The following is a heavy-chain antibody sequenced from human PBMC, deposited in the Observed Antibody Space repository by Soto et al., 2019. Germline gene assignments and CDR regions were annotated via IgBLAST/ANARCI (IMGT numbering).Heavy chain of an antibody. CDR1: GDSISSYY. Sequence: SETLSLTCTVSGDSISSYYWTWIRQPPGKGLEWIGYIYYSGSTNYNPSLKSRATISVDTSKIQFSLKLSSVTAADTAVYYCARSCGGDCYSNAFDIWGQGTMVTVSS. V-gene: IGHV4-59*01. J-gene: IGHJ3*02. CDR2: IYYSGST. D-gene: IGHD2-21*02. CDR3: ARSCGGDCYSNAFDI.